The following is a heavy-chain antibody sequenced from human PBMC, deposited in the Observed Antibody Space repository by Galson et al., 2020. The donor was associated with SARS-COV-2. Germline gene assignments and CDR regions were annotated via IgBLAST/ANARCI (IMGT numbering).Heavy chain of an antibody. CDR3: ARGNEFRPYSAFKN. J-gene: IGHJ4*02. D-gene: IGHD1-26*01. Sequence: GSLRLSCAVSGYSISSGYHWGWIRQPPGKGLECIGSIYHSGNTYYNPSLESRVTISVDTSKNQFSLKLSSVTAADTAVYYCARGNEFRPYSAFKNWGQGTLVTVSS. V-gene: IGHV4-38-2*01. CDR1: GYSISSGYH. CDR2: IYHSGNT.